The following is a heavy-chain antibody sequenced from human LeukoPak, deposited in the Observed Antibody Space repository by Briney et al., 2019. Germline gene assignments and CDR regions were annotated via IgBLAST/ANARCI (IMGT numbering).Heavy chain of an antibody. V-gene: IGHV4-34*01. CDR2: INHSGST. CDR1: GGSFSGYY. CDR3: ARGRGIRIAARWFDP. J-gene: IGHJ5*02. D-gene: IGHD6-6*01. Sequence: PSETLSLTCAVYGGSFSGYYWSWIRQPPGKGLEWIGEINHSGSTNYNPSLKSRVTISVDTSKNQFSLKLSSVTAADTAVYYCARGRGIRIAARWFDPWGQGTLVTVSS.